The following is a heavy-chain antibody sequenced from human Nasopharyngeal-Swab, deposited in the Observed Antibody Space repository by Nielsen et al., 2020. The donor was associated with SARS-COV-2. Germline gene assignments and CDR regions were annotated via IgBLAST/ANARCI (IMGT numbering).Heavy chain of an antibody. Sequence: GESLKISCAASGFTFSSYGMHWVRQAPGKGLEWVAVISYDGSNKYYADSVKGRFTISRDNSKNTLYLQLNSLTVDDTAMFYCARGSTAGDYWGQGTLVTVSS. J-gene: IGHJ4*02. CDR3: ARGSTAGDY. D-gene: IGHD2-15*01. CDR1: GFTFSSYG. V-gene: IGHV3-30*03. CDR2: ISYDGSNK.